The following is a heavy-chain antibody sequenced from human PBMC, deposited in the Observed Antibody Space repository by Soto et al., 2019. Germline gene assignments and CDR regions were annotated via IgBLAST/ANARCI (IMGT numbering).Heavy chain of an antibody. V-gene: IGHV3-11*01. CDR3: ARDRYSSGLYDY. CDR2: ISSSGSTI. CDR1: GFTFSDFY. D-gene: IGHD6-19*01. J-gene: IGHJ4*02. Sequence: QVQLVESGGGLVKPGGSLRLSCAASGFTFSDFYMNWIRQAPGKGLEWVSYISSSGSTIYYADSVKGRFTISRDNDQNSLYLQMNSLRAEDTAVYYCARDRYSSGLYDYWGQGTLVTVSS.